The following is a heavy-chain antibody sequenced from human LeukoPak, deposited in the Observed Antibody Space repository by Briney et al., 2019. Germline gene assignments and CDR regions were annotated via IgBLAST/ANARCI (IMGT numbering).Heavy chain of an antibody. Sequence: SETLSLTCTVSGGSISSYYWSWIRQPPGKGLEWIGEINHSGSTNYNPSLKSRVTISVDTSKNQFSLKLSSVTAADTAVYYCARSPPAAYYYYYGMDVWGQGTTVTVSS. V-gene: IGHV4-34*01. D-gene: IGHD2-2*01. CDR1: GGSISSYY. CDR2: INHSGST. CDR3: ARSPPAAYYYYYGMDV. J-gene: IGHJ6*02.